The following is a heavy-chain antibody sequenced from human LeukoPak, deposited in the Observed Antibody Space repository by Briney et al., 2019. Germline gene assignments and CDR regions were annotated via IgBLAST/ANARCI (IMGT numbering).Heavy chain of an antibody. CDR2: IIPIFGTA. D-gene: IGHD7-27*01. CDR3: ARSHWGGYYLDY. Sequence: ASVKVSCKASGGTFSSYAISWVRQAPGQGLEWMGGIIPIFGTANYAQKFQGRVTITADESTSTAYMELSSLRSEDTAVYYCARSHWGGYYLDYWGQGTLVTVSS. V-gene: IGHV1-69*13. J-gene: IGHJ4*02. CDR1: GGTFSSYA.